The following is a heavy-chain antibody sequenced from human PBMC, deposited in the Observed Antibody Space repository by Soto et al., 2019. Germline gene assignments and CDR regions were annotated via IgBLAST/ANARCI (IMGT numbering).Heavy chain of an antibody. J-gene: IGHJ6*02. V-gene: IGHV6-1*01. CDR1: GDSVSSNSAA. CDR2: TYYRSKWYN. CDR3: ARDRIQLWFRSYYYYGMDA. D-gene: IGHD5-18*01. Sequence: TLSLTCAISGDSVSSNSAAWNWIRQSPSRGLEWLGRTYYRSKWYNDYAVSVKSRITINPDTSKNQFSLQLNSVTPEDTAVYYCARDRIQLWFRSYYYYGMDAWGQGTTVTVSS.